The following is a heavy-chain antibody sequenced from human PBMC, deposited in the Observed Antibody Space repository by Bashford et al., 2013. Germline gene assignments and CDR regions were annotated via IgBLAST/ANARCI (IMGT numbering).Heavy chain of an antibody. CDR1: GDSFNTYV. CDR3: VNGASSWYVDN. D-gene: IGHD2-2*01. V-gene: IGHV1-69*13. CDR2: ITPIFGTA. Sequence: SVKVSCKASGDSFNTYVVSWVRQAPGQGLEWMGGITPIFGTANYAQKFQGRVTITADESTSTAYMELTSLRSDDTAVYFCVNGASSWYVDNWGQGTQVTVSS. J-gene: IGHJ4*02.